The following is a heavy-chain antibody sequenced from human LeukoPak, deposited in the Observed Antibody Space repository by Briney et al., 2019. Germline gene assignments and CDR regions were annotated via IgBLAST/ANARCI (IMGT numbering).Heavy chain of an antibody. CDR3: ARGMWELPSDYYYDY. Sequence: ASVKVSCKASGYTFTGHYLNWLRQAPGPGLEWMGRINPNSGDTKYADKFQGRVIMTRDTSTSTAYMELNGLRSDDTASYYCARGMWELPSDYYYDYWGQGTLVTVSS. CDR2: INPNSGDT. D-gene: IGHD1-26*01. CDR1: GYTFTGHY. V-gene: IGHV1-2*06. J-gene: IGHJ4*02.